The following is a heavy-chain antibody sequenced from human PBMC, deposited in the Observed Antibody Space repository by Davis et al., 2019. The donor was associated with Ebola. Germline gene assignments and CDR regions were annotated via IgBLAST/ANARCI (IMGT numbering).Heavy chain of an antibody. V-gene: IGHV3-33*01. J-gene: IGHJ5*02. CDR3: ARDSWRRHCSSTSCYLWFDP. D-gene: IGHD2-2*01. CDR1: GFTFSSYG. CDR2: IWYDGSNK. Sequence: GESLKISCAASGFTFSSYGMHWVRQAPGKGLEWVAVIWYDGSNKYYADSVKGRFTISRDNARNSLYLQMNSLRDEDTAVYYCARDSWRRHCSSTSCYLWFDPWGQGTLVTVSS.